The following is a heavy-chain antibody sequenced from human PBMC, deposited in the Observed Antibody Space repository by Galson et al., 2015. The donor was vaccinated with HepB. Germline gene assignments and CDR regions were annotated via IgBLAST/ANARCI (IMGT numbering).Heavy chain of an antibody. CDR3: TTFGTGI. Sequence: SLRLSCAASGFSFTNAWMTWVRQAPGKGLEWVGRIGSKAAGETIDYGAPVKGRFTISRDDSAKTLYLQMNSLQTEDTAVYYCTTFGTGIWGQGTMVTVSS. CDR1: GFSFTNAW. CDR2: IGSKAAGETI. V-gene: IGHV3-15*04. J-gene: IGHJ3*02. D-gene: IGHD3-10*01.